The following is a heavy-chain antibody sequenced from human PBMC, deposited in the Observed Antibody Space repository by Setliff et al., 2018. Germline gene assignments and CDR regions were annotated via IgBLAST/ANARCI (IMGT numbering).Heavy chain of an antibody. V-gene: IGHV3-11*04. D-gene: IGHD1-7*01. Sequence: PGGSLRLSCAASVFTFSDYYMTWIRQAPGKGLECISYTSNTGITTYYADSVKGRFTISRDNAKKSLYLQMNSLRAEDTATYYCVRVRWNYPTVWGQGTLVTVSS. J-gene: IGHJ4*02. CDR3: VRVRWNYPTV. CDR2: TSNTGITT. CDR1: VFTFSDYY.